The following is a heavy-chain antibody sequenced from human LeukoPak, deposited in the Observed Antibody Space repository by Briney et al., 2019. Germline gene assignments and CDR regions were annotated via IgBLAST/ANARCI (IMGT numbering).Heavy chain of an antibody. CDR3: ARGGNSGGSLRSPFDI. J-gene: IGHJ3*02. D-gene: IGHD2-15*01. Sequence: GGSLRLSCAPSGLSVSGNYMSWVRQPPGKGPEWVSVLDVGGSTYYADSVKGRFTISRDKSKNTLYLQINSLRAEDTAVYYCARGGNSGGSLRSPFDIWGRGTMVTVSS. CDR1: GLSVSGNY. CDR2: LDVGGST. V-gene: IGHV3-53*01.